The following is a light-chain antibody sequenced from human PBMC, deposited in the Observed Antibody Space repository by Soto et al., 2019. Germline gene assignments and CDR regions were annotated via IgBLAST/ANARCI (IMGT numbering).Light chain of an antibody. CDR1: QSVSSN. CDR3: QQYNNWPLGT. V-gene: IGKV3-15*01. J-gene: IGKJ1*01. Sequence: EIVMTQSPATLSVSPGERATLSCRASQSVSSNLAWYQQKPGQAPRLLIYGASTRAIGIPARFSGSGSGTEFTLTISSLQSEDFAVYYCQQYNNWPLGTFGQGTKVEIK. CDR2: GAS.